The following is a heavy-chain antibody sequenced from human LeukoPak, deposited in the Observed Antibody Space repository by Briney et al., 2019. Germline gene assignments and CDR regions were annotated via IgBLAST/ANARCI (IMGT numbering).Heavy chain of an antibody. Sequence: GESLKISCKASGYSFTNYWIAWVRQKPGKGLEWMGIMHPGESEINYSPSFEGQVTISADTSISTAYLEWYSLKASDGAIYYCAKTIASLGSGARYFDPWGLGTMITVSS. CDR3: AKTIASLGSGARYFDP. V-gene: IGHV5-51*01. CDR2: MHPGESEI. CDR1: GYSFTNYW. J-gene: IGHJ5*02. D-gene: IGHD5/OR15-5a*01.